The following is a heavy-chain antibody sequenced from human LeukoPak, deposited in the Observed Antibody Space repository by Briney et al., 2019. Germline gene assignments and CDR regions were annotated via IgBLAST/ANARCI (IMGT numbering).Heavy chain of an antibody. J-gene: IGHJ4*02. CDR3: ARASWLEQTSYFDY. CDR1: GGSISTYY. CDR2: IYYTGSA. Sequence: SETLSLTCTVSGGSISTYYWSWIRQPPGKGLEWIGYIYYTGSANYNPSLKSRVTISVDTSKNQSSLKLTSVTAADTAVYYCARASWLEQTSYFDYWGQGTLVTVSS. V-gene: IGHV4-59*01. D-gene: IGHD1/OR15-1a*01.